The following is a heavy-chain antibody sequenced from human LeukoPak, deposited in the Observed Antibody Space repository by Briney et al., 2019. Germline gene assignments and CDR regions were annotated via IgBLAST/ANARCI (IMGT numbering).Heavy chain of an antibody. CDR1: GGSISSGRYY. D-gene: IGHD1-26*01. Sequence: SETLSLTCSVPGGSISSGRYYWSWFRQPAGKGLEWIGRIYTSGSTNYNPSLKRRVTISVDTSKNQFSLKLSSVTAADTAVYYCARDRVGTRSDGMDVWGQGTTVTVSS. CDR2: IYTSGST. V-gene: IGHV4-61*02. J-gene: IGHJ6*02. CDR3: ARDRVGTRSDGMDV.